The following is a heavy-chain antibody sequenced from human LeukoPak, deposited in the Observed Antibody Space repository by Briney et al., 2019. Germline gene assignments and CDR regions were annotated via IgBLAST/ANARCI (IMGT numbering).Heavy chain of an antibody. Sequence: GGSLRLSCGLSGLPFSSYPMLWLRRSPGRGLVGVAILSYDGSNKYYADAVKRRFTISRNNSKNTLYLQSNSLRAEDTAVYYCARNYYDSSGGFDYWGQGTLVTVSS. V-gene: IGHV3-30*17. CDR1: GLPFSSYP. D-gene: IGHD3-22*01. J-gene: IGHJ4*02. CDR2: LSYDGSNK. CDR3: ARNYYDSSGGFDY.